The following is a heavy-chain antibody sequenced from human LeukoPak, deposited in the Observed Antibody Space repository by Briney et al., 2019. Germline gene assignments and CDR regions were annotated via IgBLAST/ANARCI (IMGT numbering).Heavy chain of an antibody. V-gene: IGHV3-7*01. Sequence: GGSLRLSCAASGFTFSSYWMSWVRQAPGKGLEWVANIKQDGSERYYVDSVKGRFTISRDNAKNSLNLQMNSLRAEDTAIYYCARDKVVGATYFDYWGQGTLVTVSS. CDR3: ARDKVVGATYFDY. J-gene: IGHJ4*02. CDR2: IKQDGSER. CDR1: GFTFSSYW. D-gene: IGHD1-26*01.